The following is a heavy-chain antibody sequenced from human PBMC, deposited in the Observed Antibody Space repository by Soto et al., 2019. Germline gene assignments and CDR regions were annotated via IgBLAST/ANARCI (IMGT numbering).Heavy chain of an antibody. Sequence: GGSLRLSCAASGLTLSRNYMSWVRQAPGKGLEWVSVIYSGGSTYYADSVKGRFTISRDNSKNTLYLQMNSLRAEDTAVYYCVRESRVTGNTLHLGRGSSWGQGTQVTVSS. CDR2: IYSGGST. J-gene: IGHJ5*02. V-gene: IGHV3-53*01. D-gene: IGHD1-7*01. CDR3: VRESRVTGNTLHLGRGSS. CDR1: GLTLSRNY.